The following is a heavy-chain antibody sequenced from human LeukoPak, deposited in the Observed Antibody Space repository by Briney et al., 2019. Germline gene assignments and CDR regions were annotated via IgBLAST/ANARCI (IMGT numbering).Heavy chain of an antibody. Sequence: ASVKVSCKASGYSFTSYDINWVRQATGQGLEWMGWVNPSSGNTGYAQKFQGRVTMTRNTSISTAYLELSSLIPDDTAVYYCARWFGVTYYYYGMDVWGQGTTVTVSS. D-gene: IGHD3-10*01. J-gene: IGHJ6*02. CDR3: ARWFGVTYYYYGMDV. V-gene: IGHV1-8*01. CDR2: VNPSSGNT. CDR1: GYSFTSYD.